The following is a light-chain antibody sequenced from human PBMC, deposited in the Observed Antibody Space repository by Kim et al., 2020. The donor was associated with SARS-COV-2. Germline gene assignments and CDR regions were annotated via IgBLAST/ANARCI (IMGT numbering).Light chain of an antibody. J-gene: IGKJ2*03. Sequence: ASVGDRVTITGRASQSISRWLAWYHQRPGRAPSLLIYDASDLESGVPSRFSGSGSGTEFTLTISSLQPEDFATYYCQQYDSYSYSFGQGTKVDIK. CDR1: QSISRW. V-gene: IGKV1-5*01. CDR3: QQYDSYSYS. CDR2: DAS.